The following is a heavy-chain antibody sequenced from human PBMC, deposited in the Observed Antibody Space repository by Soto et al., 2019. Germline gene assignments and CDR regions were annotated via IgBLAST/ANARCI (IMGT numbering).Heavy chain of an antibody. Sequence: GGSLRLSCAASGFTFSSYSTNWVRQAPGKGLEWVSSISSSSSYIYYADSVKGRFTISRDNAKNSLYLQMNSLRAEDTAVYYCASQLGIRTVSGLDYWGQGTLVTVSS. CDR2: ISSSSSYI. D-gene: IGHD7-27*01. CDR1: GFTFSSYS. J-gene: IGHJ4*02. CDR3: ASQLGIRTVSGLDY. V-gene: IGHV3-21*01.